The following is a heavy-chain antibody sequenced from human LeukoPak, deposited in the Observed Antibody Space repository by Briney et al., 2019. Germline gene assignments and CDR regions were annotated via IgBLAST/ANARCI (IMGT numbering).Heavy chain of an antibody. CDR2: INHSGST. CDR1: GGSFSGYY. J-gene: IGHJ4*02. D-gene: IGHD2-8*02. V-gene: IGHV4-34*01. CDR3: ARGYCTGGVCYPPYFDY. Sequence: PSETLSLTCAVYGGSFSGYYWSWIRQPPGKGLEWIEEINHSGSTNYNPSLKSRVTISVDTSKNQFSLKLSSVAAADTAVYYCARGYCTGGVCYPPYFDYWGQGTLVTVSS.